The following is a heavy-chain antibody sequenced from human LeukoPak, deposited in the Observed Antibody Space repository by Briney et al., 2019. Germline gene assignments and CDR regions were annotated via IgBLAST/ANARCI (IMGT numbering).Heavy chain of an antibody. CDR1: GFTFITYG. Sequence: GASVKVSCKASGFTFITYGFGWVRQAPGQGLEWMGWISAYNGNTNYAQKLQGRVTMTTDTSTSTAYMELRSLRSDDTAVYYCARSDYYDSSGYCDYWGQGTLVTVSS. D-gene: IGHD3-22*01. CDR2: ISAYNGNT. J-gene: IGHJ4*02. V-gene: IGHV1-18*01. CDR3: ARSDYYDSSGYCDY.